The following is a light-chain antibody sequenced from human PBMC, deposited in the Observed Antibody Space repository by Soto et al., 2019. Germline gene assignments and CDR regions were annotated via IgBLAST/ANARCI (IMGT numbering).Light chain of an antibody. CDR1: SSDVGGYNY. Sequence: QSALTQPASVSGSPGQSITISCTGTSSDVGGYNYVSWYQQHPGKAPKLMIYEVSNRPSGVSNRFSGSKSGNTASLTISGLQAEDEADYYGSSYTSRSTLEVFGGGTKVTVL. CDR2: EVS. J-gene: IGLJ2*01. CDR3: SSYTSRSTLEV. V-gene: IGLV2-14*01.